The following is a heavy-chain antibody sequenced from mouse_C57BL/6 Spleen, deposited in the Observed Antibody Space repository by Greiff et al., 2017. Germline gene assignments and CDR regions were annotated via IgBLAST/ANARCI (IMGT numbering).Heavy chain of an antibody. D-gene: IGHD3-3*01. V-gene: IGHV3-6*01. CDR1: GYSITSGYY. CDR3: ARDGGTYYAMDY. CDR2: ISYDGSN. J-gene: IGHJ4*01. Sequence: VQLKESGPGLVKPSQSLSLTCSVTGYSITSGYYWNWIRQFPGNKLEWMGYISYDGSNNYNPSLKNRISITRDTSKNQFFLKLNSVTTEDTATYYCARDGGTYYAMDYWGQGTSVTVSS.